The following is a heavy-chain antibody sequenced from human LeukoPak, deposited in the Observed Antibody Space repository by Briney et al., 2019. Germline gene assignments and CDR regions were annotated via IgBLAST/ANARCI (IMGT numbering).Heavy chain of an antibody. Sequence: GGSLRLSCAASGFTFSSYSMNWVRQAPGKRLEWVSSISSSSSYIYYADSVKGRFTISRDNAKNSLYLQMNSLRAEDTAVYYCARGGTHSMGYFDYWGQGTLVTVSS. V-gene: IGHV3-21*01. D-gene: IGHD1-26*01. CDR3: ARGGTHSMGYFDY. CDR2: ISSSSSYI. J-gene: IGHJ4*02. CDR1: GFTFSSYS.